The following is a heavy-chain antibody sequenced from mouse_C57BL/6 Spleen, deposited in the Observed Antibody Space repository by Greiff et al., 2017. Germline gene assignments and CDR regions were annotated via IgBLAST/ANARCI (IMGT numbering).Heavy chain of an antibody. CDR3: AHYYGSSSGGFYWYVDV. CDR2: IYPYNGVS. Sequence: VQLQQSGPELVKPGASVKISCKASGYSFTGYYMHWVKQSHGNILDWIGYIYPYNGVSSYNQKFKGKATLTVDKSSSTAYMELRSLTSEDSAVYYCAHYYGSSSGGFYWYVDVWGTGTTVTVSS. V-gene: IGHV1-31*01. D-gene: IGHD1-1*01. CDR1: GYSFTGYY. J-gene: IGHJ1*03.